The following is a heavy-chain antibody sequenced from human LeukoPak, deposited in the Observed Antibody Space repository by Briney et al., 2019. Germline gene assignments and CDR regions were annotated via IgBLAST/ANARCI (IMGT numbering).Heavy chain of an antibody. CDR1: GGSFSGYY. CDR2: INHSGST. D-gene: IGHD2-21*02. V-gene: IGHV4-34*01. CDR3: ARDPGDCGGDCYSPPRAFDI. Sequence: SETLSVTCAVYGGSFSGYYWSWIRQPPGKGLKWIGEINHSGSTNYNPSLKGRVTISVDTSKNQFSLKLSSVTAADTAVYYCARDPGDCGGDCYSPPRAFDIWGQGTMVTVSS. J-gene: IGHJ3*02.